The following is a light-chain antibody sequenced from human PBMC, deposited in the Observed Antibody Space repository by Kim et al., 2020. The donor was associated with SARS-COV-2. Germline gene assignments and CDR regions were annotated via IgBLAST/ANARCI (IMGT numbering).Light chain of an antibody. V-gene: IGLV2-14*03. CDR2: DVT. CDR1: SSDVGNYNY. J-gene: IGLJ3*02. CDR3: SSYTSSSNWV. Sequence: GQSITISCTGTSSDVGNYNYVSWYQQHPGKAPKLMIYDVTNRPSGVSNRFSGSKSGNTASLTISGLQAEDEADYYCSSYTSSSNWVFGGGTQLTVL.